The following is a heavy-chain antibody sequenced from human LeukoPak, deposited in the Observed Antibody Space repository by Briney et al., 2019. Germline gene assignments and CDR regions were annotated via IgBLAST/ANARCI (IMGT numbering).Heavy chain of an antibody. CDR3: AKTGNPPTGDY. Sequence: GGTLRLSCAASGFSFRSHGMNWVRQAPGKGLEWVSGISPRGDITYYADSVKGRFTISRDNSKNTLYLQMNSLRAEDTAVYYCAKTGNPPTGDYWGQGTLVSVSS. V-gene: IGHV3-23*01. CDR1: GFSFRSHG. D-gene: IGHD1-1*01. J-gene: IGHJ4*02. CDR2: ISPRGDIT.